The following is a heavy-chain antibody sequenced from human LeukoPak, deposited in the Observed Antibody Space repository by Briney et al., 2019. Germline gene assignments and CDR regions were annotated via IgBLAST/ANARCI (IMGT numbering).Heavy chain of an antibody. D-gene: IGHD1-14*01. Sequence: SETLSLTCSVFGASNDSSSYYWGWIRQPPGKGLEWIGTIYYTGTTYYNPSLNSRVTISVDTSKNQFSLKLSSVTAADTAVYYCARHPEVPKIRFDPWGQGTLVTVSS. J-gene: IGHJ5*02. V-gene: IGHV4-39*01. CDR3: ARHPEVPKIRFDP. CDR2: IYYTGTT. CDR1: GASNDSSSYY.